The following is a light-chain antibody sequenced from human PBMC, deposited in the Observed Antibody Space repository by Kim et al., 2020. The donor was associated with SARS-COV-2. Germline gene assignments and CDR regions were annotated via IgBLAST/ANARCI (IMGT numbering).Light chain of an antibody. CDR1: SGHSNNA. Sequence: QLVLTQSPSASASLGASVKLTCTLSSGHSNNAITWHQQQPEKGPRYLMKLNSDGSHSKGDGIPDRFSGSSSGAERYLTISSLQFEDEADYYCQTWGTGIWVFGGGTQLTVL. J-gene: IGLJ3*02. V-gene: IGLV4-69*01. CDR3: QTWGTGIWV. CDR2: LNSDGSH.